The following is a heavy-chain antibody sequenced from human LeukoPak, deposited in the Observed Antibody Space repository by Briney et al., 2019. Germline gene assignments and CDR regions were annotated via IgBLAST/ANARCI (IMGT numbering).Heavy chain of an antibody. CDR3: ARASRIAAAALGY. J-gene: IGHJ4*02. D-gene: IGHD6-13*01. Sequence: ASVKVSCKASGGTFSSYAISWVRQATGQGLEWMGWMNPNSGNTGYAQKFQGRVTMTRNTSISTAYMELSSLRSEDTAVYYCARASRIAAAALGYWGQGTLVTVSS. V-gene: IGHV1-8*02. CDR1: GGTFSSYA. CDR2: MNPNSGNT.